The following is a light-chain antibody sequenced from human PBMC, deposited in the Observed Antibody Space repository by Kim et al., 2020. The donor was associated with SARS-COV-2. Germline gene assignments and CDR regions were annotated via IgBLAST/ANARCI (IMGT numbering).Light chain of an antibody. J-gene: IGKJ5*01. CDR1: QSISSY. V-gene: IGKV3-11*01. CDR3: QQRYNWPIT. CDR2: DAS. Sequence: LSTGDRATLSCWASQSISSYLAWYQQKPGQAPRLLIYDASNRATGIQARFSGSGSGTDFTLTISSLEPEDFAVYYCQQRYNWPITFGQGTRLEIK.